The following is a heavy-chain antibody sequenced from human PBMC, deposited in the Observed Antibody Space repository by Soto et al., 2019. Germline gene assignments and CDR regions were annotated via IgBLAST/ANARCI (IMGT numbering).Heavy chain of an antibody. V-gene: IGHV3-49*03. CDR3: TRDTSNIVVVVAATKRDAFDI. CDR2: IRSKAYGGTT. Sequence: GGSLRLSCTASGFTFGDYAMSWFRQAPGKGLEWVGFIRSKAYGGTTEYAASVKGRFTISRDDSKSIAYLQMNSLKTEDTAVYYCTRDTSNIVVVVAATKRDAFDIWGQGTMVTVSS. J-gene: IGHJ3*02. D-gene: IGHD2-15*01. CDR1: GFTFGDYA.